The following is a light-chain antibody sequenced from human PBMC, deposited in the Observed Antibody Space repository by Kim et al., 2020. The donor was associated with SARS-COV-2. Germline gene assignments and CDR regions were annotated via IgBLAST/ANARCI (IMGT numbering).Light chain of an antibody. J-gene: IGKJ1*01. CDR2: GAS. Sequence: DIQMTQSPSSLSASVGDRVTITCRASQGINTYLAWYQQKPGKVPKLLIYGASALHSGVPSRFSGSGSGTDFTLTISSLQPEDVATYYCQKYNSAPWTFGQGTKLEIK. CDR1: QGINTY. CDR3: QKYNSAPWT. V-gene: IGKV1-27*01.